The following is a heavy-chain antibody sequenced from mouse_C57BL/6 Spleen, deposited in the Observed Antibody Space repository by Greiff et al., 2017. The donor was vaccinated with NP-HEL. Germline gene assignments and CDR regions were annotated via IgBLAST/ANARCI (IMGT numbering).Heavy chain of an antibody. V-gene: IGHV5-17*01. CDR2: ISSGSSTI. D-gene: IGHD1-1*01. Sequence: EVKLMESGGGLVKPGGSLKLSCAASGFTFSDYGMHWVRQAPEKGLEWVAYISSGSSTIYYADTVKGRFTISRDNAKNTLFLQMTSLRSEDTAMYYCARPGDYGSRPSYYFDYWGQGTTLTVSS. J-gene: IGHJ2*01. CDR1: GFTFSDYG. CDR3: ARPGDYGSRPSYYFDY.